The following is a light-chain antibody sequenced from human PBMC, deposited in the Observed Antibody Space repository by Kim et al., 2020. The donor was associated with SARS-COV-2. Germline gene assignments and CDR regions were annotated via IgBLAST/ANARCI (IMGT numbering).Light chain of an antibody. CDR2: AAS. CDR3: QQYYNSPPT. J-gene: IGKJ1*01. Sequence: DIQMTQSPSSLSASAGDRVTIACRASQGISNSLAWYQQKPGTAPKLLLYAASTLESGVPSRFSGSGSGTDYTLTISSLQPEDFATYYCQQYYNSPPTFAQGTKVDIK. CDR1: QGISNS. V-gene: IGKV1-NL1*01.